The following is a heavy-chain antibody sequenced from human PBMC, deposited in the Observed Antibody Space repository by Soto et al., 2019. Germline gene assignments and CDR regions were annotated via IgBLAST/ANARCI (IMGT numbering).Heavy chain of an antibody. CDR2: ISYDGSNK. CDR3: ARDARYYYDSSGYSTLGPFDY. J-gene: IGHJ4*02. V-gene: IGHV3-30-3*01. D-gene: IGHD3-22*01. CDR1: GFTFSSYA. Sequence: GGSLRLSCAASGFTFSSYAMHWVRQAPGKGLEWVAVISYDGSNKYYADSVKGRFTISRDNSKNTLYLQMNSLRAEDTAVYYCARDARYYYDSSGYSTLGPFDYWGQGTLVTVSS.